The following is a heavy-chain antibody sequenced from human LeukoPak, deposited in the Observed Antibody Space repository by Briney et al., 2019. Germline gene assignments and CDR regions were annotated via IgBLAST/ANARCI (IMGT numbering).Heavy chain of an antibody. CDR2: IYTSGST. Sequence: TSETLSLTCTVSGGPISSGSYYWSWIRQPAGKGLEWIGRIYTSGSTNYNPSLKSRVTISVDTSKNQFSLKLSSVTAADTAVYYCARDLGSRSDFDYWGQGTLVTVSS. CDR3: ARDLGSRSDFDY. CDR1: GGPISSGSYY. V-gene: IGHV4-61*02. J-gene: IGHJ4*02. D-gene: IGHD2-2*01.